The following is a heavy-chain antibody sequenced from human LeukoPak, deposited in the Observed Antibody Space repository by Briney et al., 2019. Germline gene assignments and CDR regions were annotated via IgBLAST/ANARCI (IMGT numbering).Heavy chain of an antibody. CDR2: INWNGGST. CDR1: GFTFDDYG. V-gene: IGHV3-20*04. CDR3: ARGREYSSSSRIDYFDY. Sequence: GGPLRLSCAASGFTFDDYGMSWVRQAPGKGLEWVSGINWNGGSTGYADSVKGRFTISRDNAKNSLYLQMNSLGAEDTALYYCARGREYSSSSRIDYFDYWGQGTLVTVSS. D-gene: IGHD6-6*01. J-gene: IGHJ4*02.